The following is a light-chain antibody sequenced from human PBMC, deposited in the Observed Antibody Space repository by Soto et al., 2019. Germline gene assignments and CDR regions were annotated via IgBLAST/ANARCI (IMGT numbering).Light chain of an antibody. V-gene: IGKV3-15*01. J-gene: IGKJ1*01. CDR3: QQYDKWPPT. CDR1: QSVSSN. Sequence: EIVITQSPATLSVSPGERSTLSCRASQSVSSNLAWYQQKPGQAPRILISDASTRDPAISARFSGGGSGTDFTLTISSLQSEDFAVYYCQQYDKWPPTFGQGTKVDI. CDR2: DAS.